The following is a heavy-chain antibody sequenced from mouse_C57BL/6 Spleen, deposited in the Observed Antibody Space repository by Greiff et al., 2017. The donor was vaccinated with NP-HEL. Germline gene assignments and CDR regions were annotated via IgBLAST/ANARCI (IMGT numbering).Heavy chain of an antibody. CDR3: ARGEHYGSSYEDFDY. CDR1: GYSFTGYY. V-gene: IGHV1-31*01. D-gene: IGHD1-1*01. CDR2: IYPYNGVS. J-gene: IGHJ2*01. Sequence: EVQLQQSGPELVKPGASVKISCKASGYSFTGYYMHWVKQSHGNILDWIGYIYPYNGVSSYNQKFKGKATLTVDKSSSTAYMELRSLTSEDSAVYYCARGEHYGSSYEDFDYWGKGTTLTVSS.